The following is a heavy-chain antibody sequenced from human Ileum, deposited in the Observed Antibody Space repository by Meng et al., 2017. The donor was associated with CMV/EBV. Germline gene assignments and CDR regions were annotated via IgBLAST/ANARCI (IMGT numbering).Heavy chain of an antibody. D-gene: IGHD3/OR15-3a*01. J-gene: IGHJ4*02. CDR3: VKDAGDTRFGLVSRWYFDF. CDR1: GFSFSYYG. Sequence: GESLKISCAASGFSFSYYGMHWVRQAPGKGLEWVAFVRYDASDIFHAASVKGRFIISRDNSRNTIHLQMNSVSPEDTALYYCVKDAGDTRFGLVSRWYFDFWGQGTQVTVSS. V-gene: IGHV3-30*02. CDR2: VRYDASDI.